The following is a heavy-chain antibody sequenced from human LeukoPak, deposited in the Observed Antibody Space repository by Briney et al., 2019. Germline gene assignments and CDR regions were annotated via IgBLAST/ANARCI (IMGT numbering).Heavy chain of an antibody. CDR1: GYTFTSYD. V-gene: IGHV1-8*03. Sequence: VASVKVSCKASGYTFTSYDINWVRQATGQGLEWMGWMNPNSGNTGYAQKFQGRVTITRNTSISTAYMELSSLRSEDTAVYYCARMAPRRGIDYWGQGTLVTVSS. CDR3: ARMAPRRGIDY. CDR2: MNPNSGNT. D-gene: IGHD1-26*01. J-gene: IGHJ4*02.